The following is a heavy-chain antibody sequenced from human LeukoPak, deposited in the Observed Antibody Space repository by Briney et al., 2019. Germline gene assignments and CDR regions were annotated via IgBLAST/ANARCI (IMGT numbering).Heavy chain of an antibody. V-gene: IGHV3-30-3*01. D-gene: IGHD3-3*01. Sequence: PGRSLRLSCAASGFTFSSYAMHWVRQAPGKGLEWVAVISYDGSNKYYADSVKGRFTISRDNSKNTLYLQMNSLRAEDTAVYYCARDPSFYVFGSVFFGFYPSPFDYGGQEPRVPVSS. CDR2: ISYDGSNK. CDR1: GFTFSSYA. J-gene: IGHJ4*02. CDR3: ARDPSFYVFGSVFFGFYPSPFDY.